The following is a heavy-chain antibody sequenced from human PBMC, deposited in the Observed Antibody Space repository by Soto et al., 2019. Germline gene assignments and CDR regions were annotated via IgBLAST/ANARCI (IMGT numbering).Heavy chain of an antibody. CDR1: GGTCSSYT. J-gene: IGHJ4*02. D-gene: IGHD3-22*01. Sequence: QVQLVQSGAEVKKPGSSVKVSCKASGGTCSSYTISWVRQAPGQGLEWMGRSIPILGIANYAQKFQGRGTITADKSTRTAYMELSSLRSEDTAVYYCAHITTIFDYWCQGTLVTVS. CDR3: AHITTIFDY. V-gene: IGHV1-69*02. CDR2: SIPILGIA.